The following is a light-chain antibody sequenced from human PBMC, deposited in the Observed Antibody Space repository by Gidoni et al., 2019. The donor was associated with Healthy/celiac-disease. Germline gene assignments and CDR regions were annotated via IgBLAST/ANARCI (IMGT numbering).Light chain of an antibody. J-gene: IGKJ2*01. Sequence: DLQMTQSPSTLSASVGDRVTITCRASQSISSWLAWYQQKPGKAPKLLIYKASSLESGVPSRFSGSGSGTEFTLTISSLQPDDFATYYCQQYNSDSRTFGQGTKLEIK. CDR1: QSISSW. CDR2: KAS. V-gene: IGKV1-5*03. CDR3: QQYNSDSRT.